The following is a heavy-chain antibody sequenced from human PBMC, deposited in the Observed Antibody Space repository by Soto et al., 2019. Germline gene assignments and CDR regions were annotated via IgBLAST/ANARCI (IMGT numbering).Heavy chain of an antibody. V-gene: IGHV4-34*01. CDR2: INDSGST. CDR3: ARRRDSSNWYKVHWFAT. D-gene: IGHD6-13*01. Sequence: PSETLSLTCAVYGGSFSGYYWSWIRQPPGKGLEWIGEINDSGSTNYKPSLKSRVTISVDTSKNQFSLKVSSVTAADTAVYYCARRRDSSNWYKVHWFATWGQGTLVTVSS. CDR1: GGSFSGYY. J-gene: IGHJ5*02.